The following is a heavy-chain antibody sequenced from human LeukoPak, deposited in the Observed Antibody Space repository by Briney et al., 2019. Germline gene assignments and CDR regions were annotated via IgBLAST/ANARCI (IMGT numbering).Heavy chain of an antibody. J-gene: IGHJ4*02. V-gene: IGHV4-30-2*01. D-gene: IGHD6-13*01. Sequence: PSQTLSLTCTVSGGSISSGGYYWSWIRQPPGKGLEWIGYIYHSGSTYYNPSLKSRVTISVDRSKNQFSLKLSSVTAADTAVYYCARAPSYIAAYDYWGQGTLVTVSS. CDR3: ARAPSYIAAYDY. CDR1: GGSISSGGYY. CDR2: IYHSGST.